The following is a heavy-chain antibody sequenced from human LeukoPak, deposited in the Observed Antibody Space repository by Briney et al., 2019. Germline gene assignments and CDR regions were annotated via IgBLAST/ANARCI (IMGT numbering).Heavy chain of an antibody. Sequence: SVKVSCKASGGTLSSYAISWLRQAPGQGLEWMGRIIPIFGTANYAQKFQGRVTITTDESTSTAYMELSSLRSEDTAVYYCAREMGDYYDSSGYSVCFDYWGQGTLVTVSS. CDR3: AREMGDYYDSSGYSVCFDY. D-gene: IGHD3-22*01. J-gene: IGHJ4*02. CDR2: IIPIFGTA. V-gene: IGHV1-69*05. CDR1: GGTLSSYA.